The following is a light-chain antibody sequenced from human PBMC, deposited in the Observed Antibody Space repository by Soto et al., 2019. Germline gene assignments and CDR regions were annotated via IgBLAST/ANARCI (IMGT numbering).Light chain of an antibody. J-gene: IGKJ1*01. CDR2: AAS. CDR3: QQYQSHSKT. Sequence: DIQVIQSPSSLSASVGGRVTITCRASQGIKNYLAWYQKKPGEXPKLXIYAASTLESGIPPRFSGSGSGTDLTLTITRLQPDDFETYYCQQYQSHSKTFGQGTKVDIK. CDR1: QGIKNY. V-gene: IGKV1-27*01.